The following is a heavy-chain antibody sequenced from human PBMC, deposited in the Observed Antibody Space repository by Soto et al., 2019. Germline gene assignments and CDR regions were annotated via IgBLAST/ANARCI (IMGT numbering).Heavy chain of an antibody. Sequence: SETLSLTCAVYGGSFSVYYWSWIRQPPGKGLEWIGEINHSGSTNYNPSLKSRVTISVDTSKNQFSLKLSSVTAADTAVYYCAGTYYYDSSGFWPLWGQGTLVTVSS. CDR1: GGSFSVYY. V-gene: IGHV4-34*01. J-gene: IGHJ4*02. D-gene: IGHD3-22*01. CDR2: INHSGST. CDR3: AGTYYYDSSGFWPL.